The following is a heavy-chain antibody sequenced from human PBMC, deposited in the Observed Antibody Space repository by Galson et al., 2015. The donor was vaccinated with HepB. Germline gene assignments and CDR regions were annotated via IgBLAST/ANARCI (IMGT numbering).Heavy chain of an antibody. D-gene: IGHD3-3*01. CDR1: GYTFTSYG. CDR3: ARTYYDFWSGEPDY. CDR2: ISAYNGNT. V-gene: IGHV1-18*01. J-gene: IGHJ4*02. Sequence: SVKVSCKASGYTFTSYGISWVRQAPGQGLEWMGWISAYNGNTNYAQKLQGRVTMTTDTSTSTAYMELRSLRSDDTAVYYCARTYYDFWSGEPDYWGQGTLVTVSS.